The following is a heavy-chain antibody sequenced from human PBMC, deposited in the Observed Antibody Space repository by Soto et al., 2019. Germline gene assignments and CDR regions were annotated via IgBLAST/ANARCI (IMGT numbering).Heavy chain of an antibody. CDR2: TYYRSKWYN. Sequence: TGAISGDSVSSNSAAWNWIRQSPSRGLEWLGRTYYRSKWYNDYAVSVKSRITINPDTSKNQFSLQLNSVTPEDTAVYYCARGYSSSWYNWFDPWGQGTLVTVSS. CDR1: GDSVSSNSAA. D-gene: IGHD6-13*01. J-gene: IGHJ5*02. V-gene: IGHV6-1*01. CDR3: ARGYSSSWYNWFDP.